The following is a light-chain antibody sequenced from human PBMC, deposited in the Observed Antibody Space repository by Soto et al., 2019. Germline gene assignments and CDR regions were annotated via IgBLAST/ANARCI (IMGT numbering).Light chain of an antibody. V-gene: IGKV1-39*01. J-gene: IGKJ1*01. CDR1: QSISRY. CDR3: QQSYSSLWT. CDR2: AAS. Sequence: DIQMSQSPSSLSACVGDRVTITCRANQSISRYLNWYQQRPGRPPSLLIFAASSLQSGVPSRFTGSGSGTEFTLTISGLQPDDLATYYCQQSYSSLWTFGPGTKVDI.